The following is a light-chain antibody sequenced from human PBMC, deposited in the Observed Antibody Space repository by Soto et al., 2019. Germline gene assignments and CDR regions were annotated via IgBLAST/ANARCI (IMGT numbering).Light chain of an antibody. CDR2: AAA. CDR3: QQSNSTLWT. CDR1: QSISSY. Sequence: DILTTQSPSSPSASVGDSVPITCRASQSISSYLNWYQQKPGKAAKLLIYAAASLQSGVPSRFSGRLSGTDFTLTISSRQPENFANYYCQQSNSTLWTFGQGTKVDIK. J-gene: IGKJ1*01. V-gene: IGKV1-39*01.